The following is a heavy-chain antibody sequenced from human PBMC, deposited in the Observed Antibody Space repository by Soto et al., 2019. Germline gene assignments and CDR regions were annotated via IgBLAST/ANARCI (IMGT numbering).Heavy chain of an antibody. Sequence: PSETQSLTCTVSGDSISGGSYYWSWIRQHPGKGLEWIGYIYDSGRAYYNPSLKSRLTISVDTSENQFSLRLSSVTAADTAVYYCARDGSERPATYWGQGMQVTVSS. V-gene: IGHV4-31*03. CDR2: IYDSGRA. J-gene: IGHJ4*02. D-gene: IGHD3-10*01. CDR3: ARDGSERPATY. CDR1: GDSISGGSYY.